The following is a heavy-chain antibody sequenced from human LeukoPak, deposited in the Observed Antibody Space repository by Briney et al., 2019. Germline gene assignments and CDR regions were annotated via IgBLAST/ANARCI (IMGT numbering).Heavy chain of an antibody. V-gene: IGHV1-2*02. D-gene: IGHD2-15*01. J-gene: IGHJ6*03. CDR3: ARDTGRAGDMDV. CDR1: GYTFTGYY. CDR2: INPNSGGT. Sequence: ASVKVSCKASGYTFTGYYMNWVRQAPGQGLEWMGWINPNSGGTNYAQKFQGRVTMTRDTSISTAYMELSRLRSDDTAMYYCARDTGRAGDMDVWGKGTTVTVSS.